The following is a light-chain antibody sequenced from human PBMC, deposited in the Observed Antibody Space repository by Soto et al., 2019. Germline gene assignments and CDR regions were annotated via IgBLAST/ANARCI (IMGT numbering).Light chain of an antibody. CDR1: SSDVGGYNY. Sequence: QSALTQPPSASGSPGQSVTISCTGTSSDVGGYNYVSWYQQYPGKVPKLMIYEVNKRPSGVPDRFSGSKSGNTASLTVSGLQAEDEADYYCTSYEGGNNVFGTGTKLTVL. J-gene: IGLJ1*01. CDR2: EVN. CDR3: TSYEGGNNV. V-gene: IGLV2-8*01.